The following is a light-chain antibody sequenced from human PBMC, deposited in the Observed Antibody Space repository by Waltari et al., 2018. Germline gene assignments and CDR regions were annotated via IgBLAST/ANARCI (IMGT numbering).Light chain of an antibody. Sequence: DIQMTQSPSSLSASVGDTATFTCRASHSIGDNLNWYQQKPGKAPSVLSYAATNLQSGVPSRFGGSGSGTDFTLTINSVQPDDVATYYCQSPHSYPYNFGPGTRVEIK. J-gene: IGKJ2*01. V-gene: IGKV1-39*02. CDR2: AAT. CDR3: QSPHSYPYN. CDR1: HSIGDN.